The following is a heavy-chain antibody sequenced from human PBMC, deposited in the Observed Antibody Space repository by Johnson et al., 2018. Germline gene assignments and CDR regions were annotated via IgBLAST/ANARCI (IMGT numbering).Heavy chain of an antibody. CDR1: GFTFSSYS. D-gene: IGHD3-10*01. CDR2: ISWNSGSI. V-gene: IGHV3-9*01. Sequence: VQLVESGGGLVEPGGSLRLSCAASGFTFSSYSMTWVRQAPGKGLEWVSGISWNSGSIGYADSVKGRFTISRDNAKNSLYLQMNSLRAEDTALYYCAKDKGSGYGMDVWGQGTTVTVSS. CDR3: AKDKGSGYGMDV. J-gene: IGHJ6*02.